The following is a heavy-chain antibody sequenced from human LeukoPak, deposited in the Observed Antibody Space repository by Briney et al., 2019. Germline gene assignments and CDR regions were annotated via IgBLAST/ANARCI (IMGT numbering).Heavy chain of an antibody. V-gene: IGHV4-59*01. CDR3: VRTIGALSTLKGSGFDY. CDR1: GGSISSYY. J-gene: IGHJ4*02. CDR2: IYDSGST. Sequence: PSETLSLTCTVSGGSISSYYWSWIRQSPGMGLEWIGYIYDSGSTNYNPSLKSRVTISQDTSKNQFSLKLNSVTAADTAMYYCVRTIGALSTLKGSGFDYWGQGTLVTVSS. D-gene: IGHD5/OR15-5a*01.